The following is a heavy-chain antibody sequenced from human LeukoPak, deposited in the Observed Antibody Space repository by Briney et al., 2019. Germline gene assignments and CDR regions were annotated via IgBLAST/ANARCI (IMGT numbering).Heavy chain of an antibody. CDR3: VREIYYYYMDV. J-gene: IGHJ6*03. V-gene: IGHV3-48*03. CDR2: ISSGGSTI. CDR1: GFTFSSYE. Sequence: GGSLRLSCAASGFTFSSYEMNWVRQAPGKGLEWVSHISSGGSTISYADSVKGRFTISRDNAKNSLYLQMNSLRAEDTSVYYCVREIYYYYMDVWGKGTTVTVSS.